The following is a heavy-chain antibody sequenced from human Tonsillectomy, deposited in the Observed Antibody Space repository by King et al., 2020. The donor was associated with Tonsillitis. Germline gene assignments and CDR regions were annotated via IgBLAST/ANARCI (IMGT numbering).Heavy chain of an antibody. V-gene: IGHV3-66*01. CDR1: GFTVNSNY. J-gene: IGHJ4*02. D-gene: IGHD2/OR15-2a*01. CDR2: IYTGGIT. CDR3: ARGQSGTTFFDY. Sequence: VQLVESGGGLVQPGGSLRLSCAASGFTVNSNYMSWVRQAPGKGLEWVSIIYTGGITYYADSVKGRFTISRDNSKNTLSLQMNSLRAEDTAMYFCARGQSGTTFFDYWGQGTLVTVSS.